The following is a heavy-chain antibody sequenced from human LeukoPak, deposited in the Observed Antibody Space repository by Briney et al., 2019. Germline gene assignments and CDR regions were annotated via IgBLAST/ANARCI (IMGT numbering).Heavy chain of an antibody. D-gene: IGHD5-24*01. CDR3: ARDYGDGYNLDY. V-gene: IGHV3-66*01. J-gene: IGHJ4*02. CDR1: GFTVSSKY. CDR2: IYSSGDT. Sequence: GGSLRLSCAVSGFTVSSKYMSWVRQAPGKGLEWVSIIYSSGDTFYADSVKGRFTISRDTSKNTVYLQLNSLRAEDTAVYYCARDYGDGYNLDYWGQGTLVTVSS.